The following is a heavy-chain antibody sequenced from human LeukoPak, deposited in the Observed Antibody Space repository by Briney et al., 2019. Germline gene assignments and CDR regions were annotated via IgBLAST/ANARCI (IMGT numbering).Heavy chain of an antibody. Sequence: PGGSPRLSCAASGLTAITNIMSWVRQAPGKGLEWVSVIDSGGSTYYADSLRGRITISRDNSKNTLYLQINSLRVEDTAVYYCARGVFDWGQGTLVTVSS. CDR3: ARGVFD. J-gene: IGHJ4*02. CDR2: IDSGGST. CDR1: GLTAITNI. V-gene: IGHV3-66*01.